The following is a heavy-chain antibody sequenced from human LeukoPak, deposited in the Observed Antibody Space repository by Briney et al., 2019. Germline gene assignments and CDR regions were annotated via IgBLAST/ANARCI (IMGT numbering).Heavy chain of an antibody. V-gene: IGHV1-8*01. Sequence: ASVEVSCKASGYIFTNYDINWVRQATGQGLEWMGWKNPNSGNTGFAQKFQGRVTMTRNTSKSTAYMELSSLTSEDTAVYYCARARGYSYGYSDYWGQGTLVTVSS. D-gene: IGHD5-18*01. CDR1: GYIFTNYD. J-gene: IGHJ4*02. CDR3: ARARGYSYGYSDY. CDR2: KNPNSGNT.